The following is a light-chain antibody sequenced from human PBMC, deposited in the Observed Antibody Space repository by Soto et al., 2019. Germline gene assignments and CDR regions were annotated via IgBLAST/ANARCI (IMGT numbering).Light chain of an antibody. CDR1: SSDVGGYNY. J-gene: IGLJ2*01. CDR3: SSYTSSNTVL. CDR2: DVT. Sequence: QSALTQPASVSGSPGQSITISCTGTSSDVGGYNYVSWYQHHPGKAPKLMIYDVTDRSSGISFRFSGSKSGNTASLTISRLQAEDEADYYCSSYTSSNTVLFGGGTKLTVL. V-gene: IGLV2-14*03.